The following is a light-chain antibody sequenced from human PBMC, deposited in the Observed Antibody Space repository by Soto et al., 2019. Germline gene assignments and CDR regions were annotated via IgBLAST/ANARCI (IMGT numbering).Light chain of an antibody. CDR3: SLYTSSSTFVV. J-gene: IGLJ2*01. CDR1: SSDVGSYNR. CDR2: EVS. V-gene: IGLV2-18*01. Sequence: QSVLTQPPSVSGSPGQSVTISCTGTSSDVGSYNRVSWYQQPPGTAPKLMIYEVSNRPSGVPDRFSGSESGNTASLTISGLQAEDEADYYCSLYTSSSTFVVFGGGTQLTVL.